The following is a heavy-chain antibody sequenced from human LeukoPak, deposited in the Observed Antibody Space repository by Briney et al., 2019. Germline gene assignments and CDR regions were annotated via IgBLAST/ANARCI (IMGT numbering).Heavy chain of an antibody. CDR3: ARASSVTPNYYYYMDV. V-gene: IGHV1-8*01. CDR1: GYTFTSYD. D-gene: IGHD4-23*01. CDR2: MNPNSGNT. Sequence: ASVKVSCKASGYTFTSYDINWVRQATGQGLEWMGWMNPNSGNTGYAQKFQGRVTMTRNTSISTAYMELNSLRSEDTAVYYCARASSVTPNYYYYMDVWGKGTTVTVSS. J-gene: IGHJ6*03.